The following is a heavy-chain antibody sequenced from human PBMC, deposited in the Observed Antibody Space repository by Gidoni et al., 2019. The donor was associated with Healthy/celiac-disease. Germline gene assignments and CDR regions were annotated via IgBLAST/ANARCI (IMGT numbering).Heavy chain of an antibody. V-gene: IGHV3-9*01. D-gene: IGHD2-15*01. CDR3: AKDGTLYCSGGSCSSFDY. CDR2: ISWNSGSI. Sequence: EVQLVESGGGLVQPGRSLRLSCAASGFTFVVFPLHWVRQAPGKGLEWVSGISWNSGSIGYADSVKGRFTISRDNAKNSLYLQMNSLRAEDTALYYCAKDGTLYCSGGSCSSFDYWGQGTLVTVSS. CDR1: GFTFVVFP. J-gene: IGHJ4*02.